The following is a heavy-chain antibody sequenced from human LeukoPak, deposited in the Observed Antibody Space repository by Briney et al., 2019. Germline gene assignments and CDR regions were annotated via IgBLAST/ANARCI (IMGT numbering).Heavy chain of an antibody. CDR3: ARHEGTPTTVVTYYFDY. V-gene: IGHV4-59*08. CDR2: FYYSGST. Sequence: SETLSLTCTVSGGSISSYYWSWIRQPPGKGLEWIGYFYYSGSTNYNPSLKSRVTISVDTSKNQFSLKLSSVTAADTAVYYCARHEGTPTTVVTYYFDYWGQGTLVTVSS. CDR1: GGSISSYY. J-gene: IGHJ4*02. D-gene: IGHD4-23*01.